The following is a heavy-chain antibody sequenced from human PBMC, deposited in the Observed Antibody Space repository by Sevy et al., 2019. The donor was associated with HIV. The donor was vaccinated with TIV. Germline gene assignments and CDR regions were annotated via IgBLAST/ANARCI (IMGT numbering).Heavy chain of an antibody. CDR1: GFTFSSYA. CDR2: ISGSGGST. J-gene: IGHJ6*02. V-gene: IGHV3-23*01. CDR3: AKALLVGATTRRYGMDV. D-gene: IGHD1-26*01. Sequence: GGSLRLSCAASGFTFSSYAMSWVRQAPGKGLEWVSAISGSGGSTYYADSVKGRFTISRDNSKNTLYLQMNSLRAEDTAVYYCAKALLVGATTRRYGMDVWGQGTTVTVSS.